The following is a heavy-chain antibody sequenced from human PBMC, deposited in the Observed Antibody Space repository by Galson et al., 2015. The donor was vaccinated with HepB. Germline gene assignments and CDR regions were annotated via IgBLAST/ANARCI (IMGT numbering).Heavy chain of an antibody. V-gene: IGHV3-23*01. J-gene: IGHJ4*02. CDR2: ISGSGAST. CDR3: AKVAAARVGAIDY. D-gene: IGHD1-26*01. Sequence: SLRLSCAASGFTFSTYAMSWVRQAPGKGLEWVPTISGSGASTYYADSVKGRFTISRDSSKNTLYLQMNSLRAEDTAAYYCAKVAAARVGAIDYWGQGTLVTVSS. CDR1: GFTFSTYA.